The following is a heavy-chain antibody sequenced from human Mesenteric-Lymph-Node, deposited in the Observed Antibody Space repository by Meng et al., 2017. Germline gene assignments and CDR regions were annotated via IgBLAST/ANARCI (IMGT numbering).Heavy chain of an antibody. CDR3: AKDLGGWGIDY. V-gene: IGHV3-23*01. D-gene: IGHD7-27*01. CDR2: ISASGGST. J-gene: IGHJ4*02. CDR1: GFPFGYYA. Sequence: GSLRLSCAASGFPFGYYAMGWVRQAPGQGLELVSAISASGGSTHYADSVKGRFTVSRDNPKSTLYLQMDSLRVEDTAVYYCAKDLGGWGIDYWGQGPLVTVSS.